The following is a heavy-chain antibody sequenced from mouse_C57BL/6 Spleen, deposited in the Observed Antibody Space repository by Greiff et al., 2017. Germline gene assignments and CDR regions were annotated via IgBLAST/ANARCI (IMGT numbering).Heavy chain of an antibody. CDR2: IHPNSGST. V-gene: IGHV1-64*01. D-gene: IGHD2-3*01. CDR3: ARGLDDGTFYAMDY. CDR1: GYTFTSYW. J-gene: IGHJ4*01. Sequence: QVQLQQPGAELVKPGASVKLSCKASGYTFTSYWMHWVKQRPGQGLEWIGMIHPNSGSTNYNEKFKSKATLTVDKSSSTAYMQLSSLTSEDSAVYYCARGLDDGTFYAMDYWGQGTSVTVSS.